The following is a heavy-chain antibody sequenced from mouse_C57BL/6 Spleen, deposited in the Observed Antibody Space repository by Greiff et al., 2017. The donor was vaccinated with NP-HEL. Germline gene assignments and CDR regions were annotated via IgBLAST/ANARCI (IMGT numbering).Heavy chain of an antibody. J-gene: IGHJ2*01. CDR1: GYTFTSYW. Sequence: VQLQQPGAELVKPGASVKLSCKASGYTFTSYWMHWVKQRPGQGLEWIGMIHPNSGSTNYNEKFKSKATLTVDKSSSTAYMQLSSLTSEDSAVYYWARCSLDYYGSSDYWGQGTTLTVSS. V-gene: IGHV1-64*01. CDR3: ARCSLDYYGSSDY. D-gene: IGHD1-1*01. CDR2: IHPNSGST.